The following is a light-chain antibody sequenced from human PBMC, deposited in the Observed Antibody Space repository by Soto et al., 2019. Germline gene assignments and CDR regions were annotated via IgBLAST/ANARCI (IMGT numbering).Light chain of an antibody. CDR3: QQYGSSPRT. V-gene: IGKV3-20*01. CDR2: GAS. CDR1: QSVRSTS. J-gene: IGKJ1*01. Sequence: DIVLTQSPGTLSLSPGERATLSCRASQSVRSTSLAWYQQKPGQAPRLLIYGASSRATGIPDRFSGGGSGTDFTLTISRLEPEDFAVYYCQQYGSSPRTFGQGTKVDIK.